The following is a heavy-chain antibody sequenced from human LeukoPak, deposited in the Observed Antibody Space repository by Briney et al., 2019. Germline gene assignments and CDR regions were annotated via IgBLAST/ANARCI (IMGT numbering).Heavy chain of an antibody. D-gene: IGHD3-10*01. CDR2: ISGSGGST. J-gene: IGHJ4*02. V-gene: IGHV3-23*01. CDR1: GFTFRSYA. Sequence: PGGSLRLSCAASGFTFRSYAMSWVRQAPGGGLEWVSAISGSGGSTYYADSVKGRFTISRDNSKNTLYLQMNSLRAEDTAVYYCASRVNYGSGSYPPHDWGQGTLVTVSS. CDR3: ASRVNYGSGSYPPHD.